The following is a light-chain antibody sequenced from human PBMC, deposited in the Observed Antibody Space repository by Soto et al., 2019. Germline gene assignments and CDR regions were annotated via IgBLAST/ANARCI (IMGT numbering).Light chain of an antibody. J-gene: IGLJ2*01. CDR3: SSYTSSSTGVV. CDR2: DVT. V-gene: IGLV2-14*01. CDR1: SSDIGGYDY. Sequence: QSALTQPASVSGSPGQSITISCTGTSSDIGGYDYIYWYQQHPGKVPKLIIYDVTDRPSGVSNRFSGSKSGNTASLTISGLEAEDEADYYCSSYTSSSTGVVFGGGTKLTVL.